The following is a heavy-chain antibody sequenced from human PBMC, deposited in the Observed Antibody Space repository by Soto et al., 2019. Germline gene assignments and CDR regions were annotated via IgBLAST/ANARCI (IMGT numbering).Heavy chain of an antibody. CDR1: GGSISSSSYY. V-gene: IGHV4-39*01. J-gene: IGHJ5*02. Sequence: PSETLSLTCNVSGGSISSSSYYWGWIRQPPGKGLEWIASIYYSGHTYYNPSLKSRVTISVDTSKNQFSLKLSSVTAADTAVYYCAMSLWFGNTPNWFDPWGPGTLVTVSS. CDR3: AMSLWFGNTPNWFDP. CDR2: IYYSGHT. D-gene: IGHD3-10*01.